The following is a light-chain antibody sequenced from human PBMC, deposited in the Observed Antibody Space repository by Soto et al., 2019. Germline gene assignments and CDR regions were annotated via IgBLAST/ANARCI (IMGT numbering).Light chain of an antibody. CDR1: SSDVGGYNY. V-gene: IGLV2-11*01. J-gene: IGLJ1*01. Sequence: QSVLTQPRSVSGSPGQSVTISCTGTSSDVGGYNYVSWYQQHPGKAPKVMIYDVSERPSGVPDRFSGSKSGNTASLTISGFQAEDEADYYCCSYAGSPRYVLGTGTQLTVL. CDR3: CSYAGSPRYV. CDR2: DVS.